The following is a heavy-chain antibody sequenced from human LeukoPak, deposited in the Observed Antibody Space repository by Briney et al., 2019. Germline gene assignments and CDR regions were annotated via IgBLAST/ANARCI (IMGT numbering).Heavy chain of an antibody. CDR1: GGTFTSYA. J-gene: IGHJ1*01. Sequence: SVKVSCKASGGTFTSYAISWVRQAPGQGLEWMGRIIPILGIANYAQKFQGRVTITADKSTSTAYMELSSLRSEDTAVYYCARGIAVAGTLQHWGQGTLVTVSS. V-gene: IGHV1-69*04. CDR3: ARGIAVAGTLQH. D-gene: IGHD6-19*01. CDR2: IIPILGIA.